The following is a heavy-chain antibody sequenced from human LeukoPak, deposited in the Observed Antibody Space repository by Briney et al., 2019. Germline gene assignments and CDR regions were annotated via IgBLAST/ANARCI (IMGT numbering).Heavy chain of an antibody. V-gene: IGHV3-7*04. CDR1: GFTFNNHY. Sequence: GGSLRLSCAASGFTFNNHYMTWVRQAPGKGLEWVANIKQDGGETYYLVSVKGRFTISRDNAKNSLYLQLNNVRAEDTAVYYCARDSLGGSSYVSWGQGTLVTVSS. CDR3: ARDSLGGSSYVS. CDR2: IKQDGGET. D-gene: IGHD3-10*01. J-gene: IGHJ5*02.